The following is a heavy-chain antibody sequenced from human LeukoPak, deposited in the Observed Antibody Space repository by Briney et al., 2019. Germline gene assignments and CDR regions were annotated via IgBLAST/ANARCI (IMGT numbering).Heavy chain of an antibody. CDR1: GFTFSSYA. V-gene: IGHV3-23*01. Sequence: PGGSLRLSCAASGFTFSSYAMSWVRQAPGKGLEWVSAISGSGGSTYYAYSVKGRFTISRDNSKNTLYLQMNSLRAEDTAVYYCAKGYNCSSTSCLYYYMDVWGKGTTVTVSS. CDR2: ISGSGGST. D-gene: IGHD2-2*01. J-gene: IGHJ6*03. CDR3: AKGYNCSSTSCLYYYMDV.